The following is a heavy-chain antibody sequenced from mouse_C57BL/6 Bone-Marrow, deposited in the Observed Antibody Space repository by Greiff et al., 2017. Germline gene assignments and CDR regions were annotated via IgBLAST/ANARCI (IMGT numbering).Heavy chain of an antibody. V-gene: IGHV2-9*01. Sequence: QVQLQQSGPGLVAPSQSLSITCTVSGFSLPSYGVDWVRQPPGQGLEWLGVIWGGGSTNYNSARMSRLSISKDNYKRQVFLKMNSLQTDDIAMYYCATQLLRYPFAYWGQGTLVTVSA. J-gene: IGHJ3*01. D-gene: IGHD1-1*01. CDR2: IWGGGST. CDR3: ATQLLRYPFAY. CDR1: GFSLPSYG.